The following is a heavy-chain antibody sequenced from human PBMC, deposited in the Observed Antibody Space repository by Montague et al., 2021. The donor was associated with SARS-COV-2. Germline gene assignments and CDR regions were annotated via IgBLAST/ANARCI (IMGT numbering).Heavy chain of an antibody. V-gene: IGHV4-59*08. D-gene: IGHD3-16*01. J-gene: IGHJ6*02. CDR3: ARHLEVDDYFWGRLVHYYYDGMDV. Sequence: SETLSLTCSVSGGSISSYYWSWIRQPPGKGLEWIGYIYYSGSTNYNPSLKSRVTISVDTSKNQFSLKLSSVTAADTAVYYCARHLEVDDYFWGRLVHYYYDGMDVWGQGTTVTVSS. CDR2: IYYSGST. CDR1: GGSISSYY.